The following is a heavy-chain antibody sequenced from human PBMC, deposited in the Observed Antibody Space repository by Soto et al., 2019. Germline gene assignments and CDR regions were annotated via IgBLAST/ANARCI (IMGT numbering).Heavy chain of an antibody. V-gene: IGHV4-39*01. J-gene: IGHJ5*01. CDR2: IYYSGSV. CDR3: ARNGTALTAVNRFVS. CDR1: GGSITSGSFY. D-gene: IGHD1-1*01. Sequence: PSETLSLTCTVSGGSITSGSFYWGWVRHSPGKGLEWIGSIYYSGSVYYNPSLESRVTISADVSRDQFSLKLTSVTAADTAVYYCARNGTALTAVNRFVSWGQGTPVTVSS.